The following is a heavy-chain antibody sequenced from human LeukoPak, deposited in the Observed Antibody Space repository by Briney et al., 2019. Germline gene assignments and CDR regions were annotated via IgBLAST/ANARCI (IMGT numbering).Heavy chain of an antibody. D-gene: IGHD3-10*01. CDR2: IIPIFGTA. CDR1: GGTFSSYA. CDR3: ARHQGFTAMVRGVIDY. V-gene: IGHV1-69*13. Sequence: ASVKVSCKASGGTFSSYAISWVRQAPGQGLEWMGGIIPIFGTANYAQKFQGRVTITADESTSTAYMELSSLRSEDTAVYYCARHQGFTAMVRGVIDYWGQGTLVTVSS. J-gene: IGHJ4*02.